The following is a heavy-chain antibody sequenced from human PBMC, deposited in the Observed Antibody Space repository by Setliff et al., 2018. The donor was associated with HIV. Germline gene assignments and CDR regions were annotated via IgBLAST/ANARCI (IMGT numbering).Heavy chain of an antibody. D-gene: IGHD1-26*01. CDR1: GASISSSSHH. V-gene: IGHV4-39*01. CDR3: ARIVRWELVATSTFFYYYMYV. CDR2: IYYTGST. Sequence: PSETLSLTCTVSGASISSSSHHWAWIRQPPGKGLEYIGNIYYTGSTHHNPSLESRVATSVDTSKNQLSLKLSFVTAADTAVYYCARIVRWELVATSTFFYYYMYVWGKGTTVTVSS. J-gene: IGHJ6*03.